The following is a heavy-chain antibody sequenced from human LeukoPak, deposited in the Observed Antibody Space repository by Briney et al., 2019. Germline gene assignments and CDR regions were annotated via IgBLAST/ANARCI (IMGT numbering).Heavy chain of an antibody. J-gene: IGHJ4*02. CDR3: YSMIVVTIRVINDY. D-gene: IGHD3-22*01. CDR2: IYSGGST. V-gene: IGHV3-66*01. CDR1: GFTASSNY. Sequence: GGSLSLSCAASGFTASSNYMSWVRQAPGKGLEWVSVIYSGGSTYYADSVKGRFTISRDNSKNTLYLQMNSLRAEDTAVYYCYSMIVVTIRVINDYWGQGTLVTVSS.